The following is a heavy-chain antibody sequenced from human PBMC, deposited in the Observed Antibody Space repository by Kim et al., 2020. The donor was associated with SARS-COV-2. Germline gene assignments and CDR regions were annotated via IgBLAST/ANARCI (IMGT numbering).Heavy chain of an antibody. CDR3: ARGSGYYYPCDI. J-gene: IGHJ3*02. D-gene: IGHD3-3*01. V-gene: IGHV3-30*03. Sequence: YAHSGKGRYTNSRNNSKNTLYLQMNSRRAEDTAVYYCARGSGYYYPCDIWGQGTMVTVSS.